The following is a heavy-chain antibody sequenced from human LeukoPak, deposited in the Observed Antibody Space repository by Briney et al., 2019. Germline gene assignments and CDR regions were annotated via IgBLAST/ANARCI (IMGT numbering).Heavy chain of an antibody. J-gene: IGHJ6*03. CDR2: ISRDGSDT. V-gene: IGHV3-74*01. CDR3: AREWDLPGAYYMDV. D-gene: IGHD7-27*01. Sequence: GGSLRLSCAASGFTISPYWMHWVRQTPGKGLVWVSRISRDGSDTVYVDSVKGRFTISRDNANETLYLQMNSLRGDDTAVYYCAREWDLPGAYYMDVWGKGTTVTVSS. CDR1: GFTISPYW.